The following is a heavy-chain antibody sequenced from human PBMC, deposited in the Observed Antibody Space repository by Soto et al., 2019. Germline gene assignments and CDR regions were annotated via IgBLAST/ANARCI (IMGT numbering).Heavy chain of an antibody. V-gene: IGHV3-48*03. CDR2: ISSSSSTI. D-gene: IGHD3-22*01. CDR1: GFTFSSYE. Sequence: AGSLRLSCAASGFTFSSYEMNWVRQAPGKGLEWVSYISSSSSTIYYADSVKGRFTISRDNAKNSLYLQMNSLRAEDTAVYYCARESDSSGYYYLFDYWGQGTLVTVSS. CDR3: ARESDSSGYYYLFDY. J-gene: IGHJ4*02.